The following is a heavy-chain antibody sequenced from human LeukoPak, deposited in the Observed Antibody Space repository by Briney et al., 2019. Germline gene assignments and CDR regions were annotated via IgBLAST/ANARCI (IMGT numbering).Heavy chain of an antibody. V-gene: IGHV1-69*05. CDR1: GGTFSSYA. CDR2: IIPIFGTA. D-gene: IGHD3-3*01. CDR3: ASADFWSGPTKDGGAYYMDV. Sequence: ASVKVSCKASGGTFSSYANSWVRQAPGQGLEWMGGIIPIFGTANYAQKFQGRVTITTDESTSTAYMELSSLRSEDTAVYYCASADFWSGPTKDGGAYYMDVWGKGTTVTVSS. J-gene: IGHJ6*03.